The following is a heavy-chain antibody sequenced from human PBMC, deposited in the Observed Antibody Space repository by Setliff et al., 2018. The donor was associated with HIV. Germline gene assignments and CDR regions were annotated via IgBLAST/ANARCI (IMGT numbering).Heavy chain of an antibody. D-gene: IGHD6-19*01. CDR2: MCHNENGVTT. CDR3: ARDRGSGWYGYFQQ. CDR1: GGSIDNYY. Sequence: PSETLSLTCIVSGGSIDNYYWNWVRQPPGKGPEWIGNMCHNENGVTTNQNPSLKSRVVMYLDRTKNEFSLSLFSATTAVTAVYYCARDRGSGWYGYFQQLGQGSQVTVSS. J-gene: IGHJ1*01. V-gene: IGHV4-59*01.